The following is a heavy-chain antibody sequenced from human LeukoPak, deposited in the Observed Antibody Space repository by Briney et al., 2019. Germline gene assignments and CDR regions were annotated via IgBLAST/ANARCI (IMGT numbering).Heavy chain of an antibody. Sequence: GGSLRLSCAASGFTFSSYAMSWVRQAPGKGLEWVSLISGSGGSTYYADSVKGRFTISRDNSKNTLYLQMNSLRGDDTAVYYCARFYGGFANHWHFDLWGRGTLVTVSS. V-gene: IGHV3-23*01. CDR3: ARFYGGFANHWHFDL. D-gene: IGHD4-23*01. J-gene: IGHJ2*01. CDR1: GFTFSSYA. CDR2: ISGSGGST.